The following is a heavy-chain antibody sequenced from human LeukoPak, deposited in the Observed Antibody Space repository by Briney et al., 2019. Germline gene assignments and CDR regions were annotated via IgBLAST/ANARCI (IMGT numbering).Heavy chain of an antibody. CDR1: GYTFSSYD. CDR2: MNPNSGNT. J-gene: IGHJ4*02. Sequence: GASVKVSCKASGYTFSSYDINWVRQATGQGLEWMGWMNPNSGNTGYAQKFQGRVTMTRNTSISTAYIELSSLRSEDTAVYYCARGQKSALTYGSGTYAYYFDYWGQGTLVTVSS. CDR3: ARGQKSALTYGSGTYAYYFDY. V-gene: IGHV1-8*01. D-gene: IGHD3-10*01.